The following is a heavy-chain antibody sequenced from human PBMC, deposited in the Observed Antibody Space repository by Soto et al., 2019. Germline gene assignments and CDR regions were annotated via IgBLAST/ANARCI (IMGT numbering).Heavy chain of an antibody. CDR1: GFTFSSYS. V-gene: IGHV3-48*01. CDR2: ISSSSSTI. CDR3: ARDPGPFAVAGPYYYYYYMDV. Sequence: PGGSLRLSCAASGFTFSSYSMNWVRQAPGKGLEWVSYISSSSSTIYYADSVKGRLTISRDNAKNSLYLQMNSLRAEDTAVYYCARDPGPFAVAGPYYYYYYMDVWGKGTTVTVSS. D-gene: IGHD6-19*01. J-gene: IGHJ6*03.